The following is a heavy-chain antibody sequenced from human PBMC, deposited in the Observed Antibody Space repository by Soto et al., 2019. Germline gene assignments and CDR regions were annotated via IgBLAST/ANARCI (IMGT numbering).Heavy chain of an antibody. CDR1: GGSFSGYY. D-gene: IGHD2-15*01. CDR2: INHSGSA. Sequence: QVQLQQWGAGLLKPSETLSLTCAVYGGSFSGYYWSWIRQPPGKGLERIGEINHSGSANYNPSLKSRVTISGDTAKNQFSLTRSSVTAADTAVYYCARGGSSIVVVVAATPAVDIWGQGTMVTVSS. J-gene: IGHJ3*02. CDR3: ARGGSSIVVVVAATPAVDI. V-gene: IGHV4-34*01.